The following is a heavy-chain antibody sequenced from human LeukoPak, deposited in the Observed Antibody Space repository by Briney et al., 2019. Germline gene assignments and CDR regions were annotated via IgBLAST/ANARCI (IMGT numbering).Heavy chain of an antibody. D-gene: IGHD4-17*01. J-gene: IGHJ6*03. CDR2: INPNSGDT. CDR3: ARDYGDLNYYYYYMDV. Sequence: ASVKVSCKASGYTFTGYYMHWVRQAPGQGLEWMGWINPNSGDTNYAQKLQGRVTMTTDTSTSTAYMELRSLRSDDTAVYYCARDYGDLNYYYYYMDVWGKGTTVTVSS. CDR1: GYTFTGYY. V-gene: IGHV1-2*02.